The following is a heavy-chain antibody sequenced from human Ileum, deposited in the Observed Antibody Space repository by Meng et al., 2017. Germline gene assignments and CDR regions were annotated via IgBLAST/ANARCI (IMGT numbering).Heavy chain of an antibody. Sequence: PVEGLGALTPRWGSLRLSCVAFGFTFSKTWMHWVRQAPGKGLVWVSRISPDGSSSNNADSVKGRFTVSRDNSKNTLFLQMSSLRVEDTAMYYCSRDMMDLGQGTLVTVSS. D-gene: IGHD3-16*01. V-gene: IGHV3-74*01. J-gene: IGHJ4*02. CDR1: GFTFSKTW. CDR3: SRDMMD. CDR2: ISPDGSSS.